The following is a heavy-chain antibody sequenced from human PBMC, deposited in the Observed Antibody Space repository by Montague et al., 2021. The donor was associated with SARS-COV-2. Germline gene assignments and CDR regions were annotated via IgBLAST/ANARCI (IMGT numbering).Heavy chain of an antibody. D-gene: IGHD3-10*01. Sequence: SLRLSCAASGFTLSRYALHWVRQAPGKGLEWVAVISYDGRNHYYPYSXXVLFPISRDNSKNTLYLQLNSLRAEDTAVYYCARVGVESLLWFGELHHGPFDPWGQGTLVTVSS. CDR3: ARVGVESLLWFGELHHGPFDP. J-gene: IGHJ5*02. CDR1: GFTLSRYA. CDR2: ISYDGRNH. V-gene: IGHV3-30-3*01.